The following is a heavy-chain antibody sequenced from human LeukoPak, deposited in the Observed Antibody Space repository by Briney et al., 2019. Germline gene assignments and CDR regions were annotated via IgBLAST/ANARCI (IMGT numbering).Heavy chain of an antibody. D-gene: IGHD2-15*01. J-gene: IGHJ3*02. V-gene: IGHV3-7*01. CDR3: TRDTLYCSGGYCYHDI. CDR2: IKQDGSEK. CDR1: GFTFSSYW. Sequence: GGSLRLSCAASGFTFSSYWMSWVRQAPGKGLEWVANIKQDGSEKYYVDSVKGRFTISRDNAKNTLYLQMNSLRAEDTAVYYCTRDTLYCSGGYCYHDIWGQGTMVTVSS.